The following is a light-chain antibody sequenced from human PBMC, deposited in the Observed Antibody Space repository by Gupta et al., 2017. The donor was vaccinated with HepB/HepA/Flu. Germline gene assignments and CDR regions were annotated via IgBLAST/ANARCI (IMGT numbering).Light chain of an antibody. Sequence: QSVLTQPPSVSVAPRPRVTISCSGSSSNIGNNAVNWYQQLPGKAPKLLIYYDDLLPSGVSDRLSGSKSGTSASLAISGLQSEDEADYYCAAWDDSLNAEVFGGGTKLTVL. V-gene: IGLV1-36*01. CDR3: AAWDDSLNAEV. J-gene: IGLJ3*02. CDR1: SSNIGNNA. CDR2: YDD.